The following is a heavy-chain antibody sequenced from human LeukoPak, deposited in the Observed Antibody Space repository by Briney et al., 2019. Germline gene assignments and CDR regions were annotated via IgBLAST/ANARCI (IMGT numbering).Heavy chain of an antibody. CDR2: ISGSGGST. CDR3: AKDRQSRGKNPGDAFDI. D-gene: IGHD5-24*01. CDR1: GFTFSSYA. V-gene: IGHV3-23*01. J-gene: IGHJ3*02. Sequence: PGGSLRLSCAASGFTFSSYAMSWVRQAPGKGLEWVSAISGSGGSTYYADSVKGRFTISRDNSKNTLYLQMNSLRAEDTAVYYCAKDRQSRGKNPGDAFDIWGQGTMVTVSS.